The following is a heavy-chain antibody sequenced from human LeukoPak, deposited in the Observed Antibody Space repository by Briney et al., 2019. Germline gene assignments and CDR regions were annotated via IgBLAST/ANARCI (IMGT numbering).Heavy chain of an antibody. V-gene: IGHV1-2*02. J-gene: IGHJ5*02. Sequence: GASVKVSCKASGYTFTGYYMHWVRQAPGQGLEWMGWINPNSGGTNYAQKLQGRVTMTTDTSTSTAYMELRSLRSDDAAVYYCARTYYDIYRVSWFDPWGQGTLVTVSS. CDR1: GYTFTGYY. CDR3: ARTYYDIYRVSWFDP. D-gene: IGHD3-9*01. CDR2: INPNSGGT.